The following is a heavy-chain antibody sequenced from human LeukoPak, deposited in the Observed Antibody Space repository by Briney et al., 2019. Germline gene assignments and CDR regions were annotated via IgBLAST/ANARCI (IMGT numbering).Heavy chain of an antibody. Sequence: SETLSLTCTVSGGCISSGDYYWSWIRQPPGKGLEWIGYISYSGSTYYNPSLKSRVTISVDTSKNQFSLKLRSVTAADTAVYYCARVGGRFSYGYVDYWGQGTLVTVSS. J-gene: IGHJ4*02. V-gene: IGHV4-30-4*01. D-gene: IGHD5-18*01. CDR1: GGCISSGDYY. CDR3: ARVGGRFSYGYVDY. CDR2: ISYSGST.